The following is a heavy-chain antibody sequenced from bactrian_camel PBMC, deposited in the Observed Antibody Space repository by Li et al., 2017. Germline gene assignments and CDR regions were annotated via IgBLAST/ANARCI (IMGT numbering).Heavy chain of an antibody. V-gene: IGHV3S40*01. CDR1: GFTFTSYA. D-gene: IGHD5*01. CDR3: VRAASSQMGWADFGY. Sequence: DVQLVESGGGLVQPGGSLRLSCAASGFTFTSYAIYWVRQAPGKGLEWVSTISSGSTTYHRDSVKGRFTISRDNAKNTVYLQMNSLKREDTAVYYCVRAASSQMGWADFGYWGQGTQVT. J-gene: IGHJ6*01. CDR2: ISSGSTT.